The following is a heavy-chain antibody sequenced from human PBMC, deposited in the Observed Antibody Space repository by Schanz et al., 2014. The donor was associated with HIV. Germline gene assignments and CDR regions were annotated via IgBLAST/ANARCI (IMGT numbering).Heavy chain of an antibody. Sequence: QVQLVQSGAEVKKPGASVKVSCKASGGTFSIYAINWVRQATGQGLEWMGWMNPNRGDTSYAQKFQGRVTMTKYTAMNTLSSEVTTLSSCDTAVYITTIQGVTRTYYFDSWGQGTLVTVSS. CDR3: TIQGVTRTYYFDS. V-gene: IGHV1-8*02. CDR2: MNPNRGDT. CDR1: GGTFSIYA. D-gene: IGHD3-10*01. J-gene: IGHJ4*02.